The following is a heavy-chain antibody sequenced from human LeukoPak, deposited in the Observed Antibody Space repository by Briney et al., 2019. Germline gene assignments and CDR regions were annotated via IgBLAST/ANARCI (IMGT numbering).Heavy chain of an antibody. CDR2: MNPNSGNT. Sequence: ASVKVSCKASGYTFTSYDINWVRQATGQGLEWMGWMNPNSGNTGYAQKFQGRVTITRNTSISTAYMELSSLRSEDTAVYYCAREVVVVPAAIRAFDIWGQGTMVTVSS. V-gene: IGHV1-8*03. D-gene: IGHD2-2*01. CDR3: AREVVVVPAAIRAFDI. CDR1: GYTFTSYD. J-gene: IGHJ3*02.